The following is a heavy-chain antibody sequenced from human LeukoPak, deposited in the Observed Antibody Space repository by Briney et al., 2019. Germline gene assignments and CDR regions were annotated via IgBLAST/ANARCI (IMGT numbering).Heavy chain of an antibody. Sequence: QLWGPLRPSCAASGFPFRTYGMHWVRQAPGKGLGWVALITNDGKKKCYADSVKGRFTISRDNSKNLLYLQMNGLRADDTAVYYCAKDLSWNTADRWGQGTLVTVSS. J-gene: IGHJ5*02. CDR1: GFPFRTYG. V-gene: IGHV3-30*02. D-gene: IGHD1/OR15-1a*01. CDR2: ITNDGKKK. CDR3: AKDLSWNTADR.